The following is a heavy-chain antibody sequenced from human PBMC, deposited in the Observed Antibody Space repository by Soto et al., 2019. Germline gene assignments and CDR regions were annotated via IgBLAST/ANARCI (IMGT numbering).Heavy chain of an antibody. CDR2: IKQDGSEK. J-gene: IGHJ6*03. D-gene: IGHD2-2*01. Sequence: PGGSLRLSCAASGFTFSSYWMSWVRQAPGKGLEWVANIKQDGSEKYYVDSVKGRFTISRDNAKNSLYLQMNSLRAEDTAVYYCARGTGVPAANHMDVWGKGTTVTVSS. V-gene: IGHV3-7*01. CDR3: ARGTGVPAANHMDV. CDR1: GFTFSSYW.